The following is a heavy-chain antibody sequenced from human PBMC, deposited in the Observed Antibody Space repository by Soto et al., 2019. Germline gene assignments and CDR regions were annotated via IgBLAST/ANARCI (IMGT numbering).Heavy chain of an antibody. D-gene: IGHD6-19*01. J-gene: IGHJ4*02. CDR2: IYWDDDK. CDR1: GFSLSSTRMA. V-gene: IGHV2-5*02. Sequence: QITLKESGPTLVKPTQTLTLTCTFSGFSLSSTRMAVGWIRQPPGKALEWLALIYWDDDKRYSPFLKSRLTITKDTCKNQVVLTMSNIEPVDTARYYCAQIVVAGLGYYFGYWCQRTLVTVSS. CDR3: AQIVVAGLGYYFGY.